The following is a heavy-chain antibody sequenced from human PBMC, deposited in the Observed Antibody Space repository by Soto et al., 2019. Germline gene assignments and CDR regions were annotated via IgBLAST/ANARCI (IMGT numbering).Heavy chain of an antibody. Sequence: QVQLVQSGAEVKKPGSSVKVLCKASGGAFSSDAFSWVRQAPGQGLEWMGGVIPDFGTSNIPQNFRDRVTITADESTSTVYMALSSLRSYDTAVYYCARDLVTVTTLWFFDTWGQGTLVTVSS. D-gene: IGHD4-17*01. CDR3: ARDLVTVTTLWFFDT. V-gene: IGHV1-69*01. J-gene: IGHJ4*02. CDR2: VIPDFGTS. CDR1: GGAFSSDA.